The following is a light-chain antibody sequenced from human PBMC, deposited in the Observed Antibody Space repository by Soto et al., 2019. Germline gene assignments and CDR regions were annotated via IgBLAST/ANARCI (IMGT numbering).Light chain of an antibody. CDR3: QPDGNSLFT. J-gene: IGKJ3*01. V-gene: IGKV3-20*01. CDR1: QSVSGPY. Sequence: EIVLTQSPGTLSLSPGDRATLSCRASQSVSGPYLAWYQQKPGQAPRLLISGASSRATGIPDRFSGSGSGTDFTLTIRRLEPEDLAVSYGQPDGNSLFTFGPGTKVDIE. CDR2: GAS.